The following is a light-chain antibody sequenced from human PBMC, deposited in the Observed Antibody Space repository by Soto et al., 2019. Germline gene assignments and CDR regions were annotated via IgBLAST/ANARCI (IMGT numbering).Light chain of an antibody. Sequence: IALTQSPGTLSMALGESGILSRRASQSLSSSSLAWYQQKPGQAPRLLISGASSRAADIPDRFSGSGSGTDFTLTISSLEAEDFAVYYCQQRSDWPSTFGQGTKVDIK. CDR3: QQRSDWPST. V-gene: IGKV3D-20*02. J-gene: IGKJ1*01. CDR1: QSLSSSS. CDR2: GAS.